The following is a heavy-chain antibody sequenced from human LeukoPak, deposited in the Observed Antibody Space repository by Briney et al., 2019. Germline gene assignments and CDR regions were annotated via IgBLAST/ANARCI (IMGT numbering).Heavy chain of an antibody. Sequence: SQTLSLTCAVSGGSISSGSYYWNWIRQPAGKELEWIGRIYTSGSTNYNPSLKSRVTISVDMSKNHFSLKLSSVTAADTAVYYCARGQNTLFGVVTWDDAFGIWGQGTMVTVSS. CDR1: GGSISSGSYY. D-gene: IGHD3-3*01. CDR3: ARGQNTLFGVVTWDDAFGI. V-gene: IGHV4-61*02. CDR2: IYTSGST. J-gene: IGHJ3*02.